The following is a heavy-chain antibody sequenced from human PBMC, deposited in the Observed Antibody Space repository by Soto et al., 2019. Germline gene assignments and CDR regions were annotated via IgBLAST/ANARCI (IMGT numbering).Heavy chain of an antibody. J-gene: IGHJ4*02. D-gene: IGHD2-15*01. Sequence: QVQLQQWGAGLLKPSETLSLTCAVYGGSFSGYYWSWIRQPPGKGLEWIGEINHSGSTNYNPSLKSRVTISVDTSKNQFSLKLSSGTAADTAVYYCARVPKDIVVVVAAHPYFDYWGQGTLVTVSS. CDR2: INHSGST. CDR1: GGSFSGYY. CDR3: ARVPKDIVVVVAAHPYFDY. V-gene: IGHV4-34*01.